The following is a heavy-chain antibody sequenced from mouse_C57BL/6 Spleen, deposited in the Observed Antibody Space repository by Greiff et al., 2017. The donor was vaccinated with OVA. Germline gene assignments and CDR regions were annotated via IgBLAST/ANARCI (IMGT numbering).Heavy chain of an antibody. Sequence: EVHLVESGAELVRPGASVKLSCTASGFNIKDDYMHWVKQRPEQGLEWIGWIDPENGDTEYASKFQGKATITADTSSNTAYLQLSSLTAEDTAVYYCTTYSRAYWGQGTLVTVSA. J-gene: IGHJ3*01. CDR2: IDPENGDT. CDR1: GFNIKDDY. CDR3: TTYSRAY. D-gene: IGHD2-12*01. V-gene: IGHV14-4*01.